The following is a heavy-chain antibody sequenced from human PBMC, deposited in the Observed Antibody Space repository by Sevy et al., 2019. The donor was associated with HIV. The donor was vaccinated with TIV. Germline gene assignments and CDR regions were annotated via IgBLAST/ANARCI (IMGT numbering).Heavy chain of an antibody. CDR2: IWYDGRTE. D-gene: IGHD1-1*01. V-gene: IGHV3-33*01. Sequence: GGSLRLSCVASGFTFRSFSMHWVRQAPGKGLEWVAAIWYDGRTERYADSVQGRVTISRDNSKKTLYLQMNSLRDEDTAIYYCARDAARVIVPTAGFDSWGQGTLVTVSS. CDR1: GFTFRSFS. CDR3: ARDAARVIVPTAGFDS. J-gene: IGHJ5*01.